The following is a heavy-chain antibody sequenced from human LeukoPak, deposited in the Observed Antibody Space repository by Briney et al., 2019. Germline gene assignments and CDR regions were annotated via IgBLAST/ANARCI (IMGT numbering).Heavy chain of an antibody. CDR1: GGSFSGYY. V-gene: IGHV4-34*01. CDR3: ARGLRQWLTRHAFDI. CDR2: INHSGST. Sequence: SETLSLTCAVYGGSFSGYYWSWIRQPPGKGLEWIGEINHSGSTNYNPSLKSRVTISVDTSKNQFSLKLSSVTAADTALYYCARGLRQWLTRHAFDIWGQGTMVTVSS. J-gene: IGHJ3*02. D-gene: IGHD6-19*01.